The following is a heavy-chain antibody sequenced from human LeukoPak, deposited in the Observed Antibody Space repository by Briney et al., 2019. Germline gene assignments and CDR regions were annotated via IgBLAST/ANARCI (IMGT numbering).Heavy chain of an antibody. CDR2: IYYSGST. Sequence: PSETLSLTCTVSGGSISSSSYYWGWIRQPPGKGLEWIGSIYYSGSTYYNPSLKSRVTISVDTSKNQFSLKLSSVTAADTAVYYCARATTGVGVVVIEMAYYFDYWGQGTLVTVSS. D-gene: IGHD3-22*01. CDR1: GGSISSSSYY. CDR3: ARATTGVGVVVIEMAYYFDY. J-gene: IGHJ4*02. V-gene: IGHV4-39*07.